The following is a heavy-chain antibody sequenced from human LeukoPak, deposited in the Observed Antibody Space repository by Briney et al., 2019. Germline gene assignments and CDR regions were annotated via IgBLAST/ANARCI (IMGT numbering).Heavy chain of an antibody. J-gene: IGHJ4*02. V-gene: IGHV1-18*01. Sequence: EASVKVSCKASGYTFTSYGISWVRQAPGQGLEWMGWISAYNGNTNYAQKLQGRVTMTTDTSTSTAYMELRSLRSDDTAVYYCARSESRGSYSRMVVNYFDYWGQGTLVTVSS. D-gene: IGHD3-16*01. CDR1: GYTFTSYG. CDR3: ARSESRGSYSRMVVNYFDY. CDR2: ISAYNGNT.